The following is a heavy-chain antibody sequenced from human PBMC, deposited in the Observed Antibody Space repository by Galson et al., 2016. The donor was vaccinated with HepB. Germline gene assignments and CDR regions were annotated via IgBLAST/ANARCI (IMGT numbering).Heavy chain of an antibody. Sequence: SLRLSCAASGFNFSDHYMTWIRQAPGKGLEWVSYISSSSTYTNYADSVKGRFTVSRDNAKNSLYLQMNSLRDEDMAVYYCATRGATVTSFDHWGQGTLVTVSS. CDR1: GFNFSDHY. CDR2: ISSSSTYT. D-gene: IGHD4-17*01. V-gene: IGHV3-11*03. CDR3: ATRGATVTSFDH. J-gene: IGHJ5*02.